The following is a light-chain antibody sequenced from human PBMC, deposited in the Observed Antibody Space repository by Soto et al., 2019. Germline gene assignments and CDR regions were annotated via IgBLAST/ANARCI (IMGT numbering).Light chain of an antibody. CDR1: HSINNY. V-gene: IGKV1-39*01. CDR3: LQSYSVPRT. CDR2: GAS. J-gene: IGKJ1*01. Sequence: DIQMTQSPSSLPASVGDRVTITCRASHSINNYVSWYRQRPGKAPDLLIYGASTLQSGVPSRFSGSGSGTIFTLTINSLQSEDFATYYCLQSYSVPRTFGQGTKVDIK.